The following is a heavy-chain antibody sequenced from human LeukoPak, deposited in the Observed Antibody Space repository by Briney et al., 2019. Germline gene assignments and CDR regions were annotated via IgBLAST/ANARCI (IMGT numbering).Heavy chain of an antibody. Sequence: GGSLRLSCAASGFTFSNAWMSWVRQSPGKGLEWVAVISYDGSEKHYADPVKGRFTISRDNSKNTLYLQMNSLRAEDTAVYYCAREGSSGYYPYWGQGILATVSS. D-gene: IGHD3-22*01. V-gene: IGHV3-30*03. CDR2: ISYDGSEK. CDR1: GFTFSNAW. J-gene: IGHJ4*02. CDR3: AREGSSGYYPY.